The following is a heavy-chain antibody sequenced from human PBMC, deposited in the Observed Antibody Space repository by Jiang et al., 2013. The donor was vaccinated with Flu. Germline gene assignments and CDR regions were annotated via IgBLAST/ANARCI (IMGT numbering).Heavy chain of an antibody. J-gene: IGHJ3*02. CDR3: ARIITIFGVGSDRSVKIDI. CDR2: MNPNSGNT. D-gene: IGHD3-3*01. Sequence: GAEVKKPGASVKVSCKASGYTFTSYDINWVRQATGQGLEWMGWMNPNSGNTGYAQKFQGRVTMTRNTSISTAYMELSSLRSEDTAVYYCARIITIFGVGSDRSVKIDIWGQGTMVTVSS. V-gene: IGHV1-8*01. CDR1: GYTFTSYD.